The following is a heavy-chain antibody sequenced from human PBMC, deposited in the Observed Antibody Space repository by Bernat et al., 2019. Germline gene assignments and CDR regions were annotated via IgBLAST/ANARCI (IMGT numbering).Heavy chain of an antibody. CDR3: ARLDYYGSGSYGRMDV. CDR1: GYSFTNYW. Sequence: EVQLVQSGAEVKKPGESLRISCKGAGYSFTNYWISWVRQMPGKGLEWMGRIDPSDSLDSYTNYSPSFQGHVTLSADKSTNTAYLQWSSLRASDTAMYYCARLDYYGSGSYGRMDVWGQGTTVTVS. CDR2: IDPSDSLDSYT. J-gene: IGHJ6*02. D-gene: IGHD3-10*01. V-gene: IGHV5-10-1*01.